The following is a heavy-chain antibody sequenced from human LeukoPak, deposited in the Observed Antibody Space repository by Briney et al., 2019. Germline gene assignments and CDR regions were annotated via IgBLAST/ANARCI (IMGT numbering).Heavy chain of an antibody. CDR2: INPSGGSS. CDR3: AGNYYDSSGYQSCWFDP. Sequence: GASVKVSCKASGYTFTNYYIHWVRQAPGQGHEWMGIINPSGGSSDYSKKFQGRVTMSRDTSTSTVYMELSSLRSEDTAVYYCAGNYYDSSGYQSCWFDPWGQGTLVTVSS. D-gene: IGHD3-22*01. CDR1: GYTFTNYY. J-gene: IGHJ5*02. V-gene: IGHV1-46*01.